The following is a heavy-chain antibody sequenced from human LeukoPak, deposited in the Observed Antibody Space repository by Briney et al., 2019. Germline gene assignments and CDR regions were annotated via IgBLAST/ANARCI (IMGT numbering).Heavy chain of an antibody. CDR3: ARWGTTAARDRAYYDSSGYLHDAFDI. D-gene: IGHD3-22*01. CDR1: GFTFSSYS. Sequence: GGSLRLSCAASGFTFSSYSMNWVRQAPGKGLEWVSSIGRSSEYIYYADSVKGRFIVSRGNSKNSLYLQMNSLRAEDTAVYYCARWGTTAARDRAYYDSSGYLHDAFDIWGQGTMVTVSS. CDR2: IGRSSEYI. V-gene: IGHV3-21*01. J-gene: IGHJ3*02.